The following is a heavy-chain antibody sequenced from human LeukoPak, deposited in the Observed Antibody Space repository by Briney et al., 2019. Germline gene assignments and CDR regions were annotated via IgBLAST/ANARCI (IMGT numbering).Heavy chain of an antibody. CDR2: INWNGGST. Sequence: PGGSLRLSCAASGFTFSSYEMNWVRQAPGKRLEWVSGINWNGGSTGYADSVKGRFTISRDNAKNSLYLQMNSLRAEDTALYYCARDMSIAAAGTGYFDYWGQGTLVTVSS. D-gene: IGHD6-13*01. CDR1: GFTFSSYE. J-gene: IGHJ4*02. CDR3: ARDMSIAAAGTGYFDY. V-gene: IGHV3-20*04.